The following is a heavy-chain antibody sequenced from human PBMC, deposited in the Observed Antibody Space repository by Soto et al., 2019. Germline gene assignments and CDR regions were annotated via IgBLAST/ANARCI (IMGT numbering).Heavy chain of an antibody. J-gene: IGHJ6*03. V-gene: IGHV1-46*03. CDR2: INPSGGST. D-gene: IGHD2-15*01. CDR3: AIRGGTFYYYYYMDV. CDR1: GYTFTSYY. Sequence: EASVKVSCKASGYTFTSYYMHWVRQAPGQGLEWMGIINPSGGSTSYAQKFQGRVTMTRDTSTSTVYMELSSLRSEDTAVYYCAIRGGTFYYYYYMDVWGKGTTVTVSS.